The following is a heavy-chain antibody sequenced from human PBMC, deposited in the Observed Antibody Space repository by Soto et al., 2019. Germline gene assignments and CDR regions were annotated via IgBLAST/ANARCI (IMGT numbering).Heavy chain of an antibody. CDR3: AKGGASSSWDVFDY. Sequence: GSLRLSCAASGFTFSSYGMHWVRQAPGKGLEWVAVISYDGSNKYYADSVKGRFTISRDNSKNTLYLQMNSLRAEDTAVYYCAKGGASSSWDVFDYWGQGTLVTVSS. V-gene: IGHV3-30*18. D-gene: IGHD6-13*01. CDR2: ISYDGSNK. CDR1: GFTFSSYG. J-gene: IGHJ4*02.